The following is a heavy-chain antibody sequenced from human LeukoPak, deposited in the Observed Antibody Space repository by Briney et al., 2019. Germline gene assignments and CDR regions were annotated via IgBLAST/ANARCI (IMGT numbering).Heavy chain of an antibody. CDR3: ARAVAGTHWFDP. Sequence: GGSLRLSCAASGFTLSSYWMHWVRQATGKGLEWVSGIDIPGNTYYPDSVKGRFTMSRESAKNSLYLQMNSLRVGDTAVYYCARAVAGTHWFDPWGQGTLVTVSS. CDR2: IDIPGNT. J-gene: IGHJ5*02. D-gene: IGHD6-19*01. V-gene: IGHV3-13*01. CDR1: GFTLSSYW.